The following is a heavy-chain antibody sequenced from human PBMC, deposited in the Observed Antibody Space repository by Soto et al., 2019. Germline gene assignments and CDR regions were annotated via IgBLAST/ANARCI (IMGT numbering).Heavy chain of an antibody. V-gene: IGHV4-31*03. CDR2: IFDNGIT. Sequence: QVQLLESGPGLVKPSQTLSLTCSVSGDAITSGAYYWNWIRQHPGKGLEWIGYIFDNGITYYNPSLNRRVSMSVDTSKNQFSLKLKSVTVADTAVYYCARNLDNWGQGTLVNVYS. CDR3: ARNLDN. CDR1: GDAITSGAYY. J-gene: IGHJ4*02.